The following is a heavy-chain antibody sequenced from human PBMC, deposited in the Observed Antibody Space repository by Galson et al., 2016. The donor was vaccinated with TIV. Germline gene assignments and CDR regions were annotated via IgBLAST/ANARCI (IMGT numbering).Heavy chain of an antibody. J-gene: IGHJ6*02. V-gene: IGHV3-9*01. CDR2: ISSNSVYI. CDR3: AKGRGYSYGSPQDYYYGFDV. Sequence: SLRLSCAASGFSFDDYAMHWVRQAPGKGLEWVSGISSNSVYIGYAGSVKGRFTISRDNAKKSLNLQMNSLRGDDTALYCCAKGRGYSYGSPQDYYYGFDVWGQGTTVTVSS. D-gene: IGHD5-18*01. CDR1: GFSFDDYA.